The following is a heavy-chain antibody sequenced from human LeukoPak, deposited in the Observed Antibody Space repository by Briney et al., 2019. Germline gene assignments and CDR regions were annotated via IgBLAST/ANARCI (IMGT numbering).Heavy chain of an antibody. CDR3: ARGGKGSGSYYGWGKIYYFDY. CDR2: ISYDGSNK. J-gene: IGHJ4*02. CDR1: GFTFGSYA. D-gene: IGHD3-10*01. Sequence: GRSLRLSCAASGFTFGSYAMHWVRQAPGKGLEWVAVISYDGSNKYYADSVKGRFTISGDNSKNTLYLQMNSLRAEDTAVYYCARGGKGSGSYYGWGKIYYFDYWGQGTLVTVSS. V-gene: IGHV3-30-3*01.